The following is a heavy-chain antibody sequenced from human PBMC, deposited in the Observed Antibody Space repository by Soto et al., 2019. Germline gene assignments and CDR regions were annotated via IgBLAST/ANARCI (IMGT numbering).Heavy chain of an antibody. V-gene: IGHV3-23*01. J-gene: IGHJ6*02. CDR2: ISGSGGST. CDR3: AKDLGSSDYYYYGMDV. CDR1: GFTFSSYA. D-gene: IGHD6-13*01. Sequence: GGSLRLSCAASGFTFSSYAMKWVRQAPGKGLEWVSGISGSGGSTYYAEAVKGRFTISRDNSKNTLYLQMNSLRAEDTAVYYCAKDLGSSDYYYYGMDVWGQGTTVTVSS.